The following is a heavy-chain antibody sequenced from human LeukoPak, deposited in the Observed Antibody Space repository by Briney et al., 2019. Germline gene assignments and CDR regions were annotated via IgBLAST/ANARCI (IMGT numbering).Heavy chain of an antibody. D-gene: IGHD6-6*01. CDR1: GYTFTGYY. V-gene: IGHV1-2*06. J-gene: IGHJ5*02. Sequence: ASVEVSCKASGYTFTGYYMHWVRQAPGQGLEWMGRINPNSGGTNYAQKFQGRVTMTRDTSISTAYMELSRLRSDDTAVYYCARERTIAARKGDWFDPWGQGTLVTVSS. CDR2: INPNSGGT. CDR3: ARERTIAARKGDWFDP.